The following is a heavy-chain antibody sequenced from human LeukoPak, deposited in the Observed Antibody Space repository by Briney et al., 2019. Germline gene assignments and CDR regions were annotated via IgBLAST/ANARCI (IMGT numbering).Heavy chain of an antibody. D-gene: IGHD3-16*01. J-gene: IGHJ4*02. Sequence: PSETLSLTCTVSGGSISGYYWTWIRQPPGEALEYIGCIYYIGSTNYNPSLNSRVTISVDTSKNQFALKLSSVTAADTAVYYCARVVGGVGLDYWGQGTLVTVSS. CDR3: ARVVGGVGLDY. V-gene: IGHV4-59*01. CDR2: IYYIGST. CDR1: GGSISGYY.